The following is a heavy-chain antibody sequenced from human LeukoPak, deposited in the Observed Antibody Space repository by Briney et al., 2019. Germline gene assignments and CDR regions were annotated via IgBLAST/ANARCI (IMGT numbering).Heavy chain of an antibody. J-gene: IGHJ4*02. CDR2: IYYSGST. CDR1: GGSISSYY. Sequence: SETLSPTCTVSGGSISSYYWSWIRQPPGKGLEWIGYIYYSGSTNYNPSLKSRVTISVDTSKNQFSLKLSSVTAADTAVYYCARHKFLEWLPDDQHFDYWGQGTLVTVSS. CDR3: ARHKFLEWLPDDQHFDY. D-gene: IGHD3-3*01. V-gene: IGHV4-59*08.